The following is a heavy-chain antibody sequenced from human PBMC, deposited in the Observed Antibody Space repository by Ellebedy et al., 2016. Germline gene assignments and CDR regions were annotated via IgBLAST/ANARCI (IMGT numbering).Heavy chain of an antibody. J-gene: IGHJ6*02. CDR2: ISSSSSTI. V-gene: IGHV3-48*04. CDR1: GFTFSSYS. D-gene: IGHD3-9*01. Sequence: GESLKISXAASGFTFSSYSMNWVRQAPGKGLEWVSYISSSSSTIYYADSVKGRFTISRDNAKNSLYLQMNSLRAEDTAVYYCARKSILTGRYGMDVWGQGTTVTVSS. CDR3: ARKSILTGRYGMDV.